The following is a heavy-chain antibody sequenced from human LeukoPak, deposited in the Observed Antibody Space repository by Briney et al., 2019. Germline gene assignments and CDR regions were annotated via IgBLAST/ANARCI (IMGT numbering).Heavy chain of an antibody. CDR1: GFTFSDYY. J-gene: IGHJ3*02. CDR2: ISSSGSTI. V-gene: IGHV3-11*01. Sequence: GGSLRLSCAASGFTFSDYYMSWIRQAPGKGLEWVSYISSSGSTIYYADSVKGRFTTSRDNAKNSLYLQMNSLRAEDTAVYYCARDRRSVVVTAIGAFDIWGQGTMVTVSS. D-gene: IGHD2-21*02. CDR3: ARDRRSVVVTAIGAFDI.